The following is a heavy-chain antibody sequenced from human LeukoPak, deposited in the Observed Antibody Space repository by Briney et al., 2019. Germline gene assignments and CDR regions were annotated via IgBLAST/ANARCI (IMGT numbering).Heavy chain of an antibody. CDR2: ISGSGGST. CDR1: GFTFSSYS. Sequence: GGSLRLSCAASGFTFSSYSMIWVRQAPGKGLEWVSAISGSGGSTYYADSVKGRFTISTDSSKNTLYLQMNSLRAEDTAVYYCAKEAPLIVVVPAATSYWGQGTLVTVSS. V-gene: IGHV3-23*01. D-gene: IGHD2-2*01. J-gene: IGHJ4*02. CDR3: AKEAPLIVVVPAATSY.